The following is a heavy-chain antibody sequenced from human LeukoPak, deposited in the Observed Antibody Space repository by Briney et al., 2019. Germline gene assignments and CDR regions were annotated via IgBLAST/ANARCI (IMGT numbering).Heavy chain of an antibody. J-gene: IGHJ4*02. D-gene: IGHD1-26*01. CDR3: AREVYSGSYSDY. Sequence: PSETLSLTCTVSGGSISSYQWSWIRQPPGKGLEWIGYIYYSGSTNYNPSLKSRVTISVDRSKNQFSLKLSSVTAADTAVYYCAREVYSGSYSDYWGQGTLVTVSS. CDR1: GGSISSYQ. V-gene: IGHV4-59*12. CDR2: IYYSGST.